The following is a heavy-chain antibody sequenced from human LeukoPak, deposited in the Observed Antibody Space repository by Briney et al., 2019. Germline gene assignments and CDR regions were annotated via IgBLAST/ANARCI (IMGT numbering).Heavy chain of an antibody. CDR2: IIPIFGTA. CDR1: GGTFSSYA. J-gene: IGHJ3*02. Sequence: SVKVSCKASGGTFSSYAISWVRQAPGQGLEWMGGIIPIFGTANYAQKFQGRVTITTDESTSTAYMELSSLRSEDTAVYHCAREPTGGRAGVGAFDIWGQGTMVTVSS. V-gene: IGHV1-69*05. D-gene: IGHD3-16*01. CDR3: AREPTGGRAGVGAFDI.